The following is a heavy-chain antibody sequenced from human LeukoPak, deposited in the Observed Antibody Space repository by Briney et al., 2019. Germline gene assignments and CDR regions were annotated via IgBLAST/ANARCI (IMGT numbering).Heavy chain of an antibody. Sequence: PSETLSLTCAVSGGSFSGHYWSWIRQSPGEGLEWIGEIDHSGNTNYNPSLKGRLTISVDTSKSQFSLRLSSVTAADTAVYFCARHLGVGANDYWGQGTLVTVSS. CDR3: ARHLGVGANDY. V-gene: IGHV4-34*01. D-gene: IGHD1-26*01. J-gene: IGHJ4*02. CDR1: GGSFSGHY. CDR2: IDHSGNT.